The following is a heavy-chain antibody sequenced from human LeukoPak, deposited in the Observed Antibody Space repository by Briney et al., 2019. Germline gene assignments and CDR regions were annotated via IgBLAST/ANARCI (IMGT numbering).Heavy chain of an antibody. D-gene: IGHD6-13*01. V-gene: IGHV3-30-3*01. Sequence: GGSLRLSCAASGFTFSSYEMDWVRQAPGKGLEWVAVISYDGSNKYYADSVKGRFTISRDNSKNTLYLQMNSLRAEDTAVYYCARGGYSGSWYEYWGQGTLVTVFS. CDR2: ISYDGSNK. CDR3: ARGGYSGSWYEY. J-gene: IGHJ4*02. CDR1: GFTFSSYE.